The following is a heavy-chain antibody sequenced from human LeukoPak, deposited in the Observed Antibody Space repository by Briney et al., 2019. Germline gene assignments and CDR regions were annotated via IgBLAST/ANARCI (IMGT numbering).Heavy chain of an antibody. CDR2: ISSGGDNT. Sequence: QAGGSLRLSCAASGFTFSSYAMSWVRQAPGEGLEWVSAISSGGDNTYYADSVKGRLTISRDNSKNTLYVQMTSLRAEDTAVYYCAREDATMVLSLDYWGQGALVTVSS. V-gene: IGHV3-23*01. J-gene: IGHJ4*02. CDR1: GFTFSSYA. D-gene: IGHD5-18*01. CDR3: AREDATMVLSLDY.